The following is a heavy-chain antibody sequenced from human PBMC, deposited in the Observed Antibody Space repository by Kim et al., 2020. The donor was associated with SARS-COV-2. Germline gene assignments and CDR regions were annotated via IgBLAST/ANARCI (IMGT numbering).Heavy chain of an antibody. CDR2: IYIGGNT. Sequence: GGSLRLSCAASGFFVSGTYMSWVRQSARKGLEWVAVIYIGGNTFYADSAKGRFTISRDNSKNTLYLQMSSLRAEDTAVYSCASTGTLGFGAGTYSPPNS. CDR1: GFFVSGTY. V-gene: IGHV3-66*01. J-gene: IGHJ5*01. D-gene: IGHD3-10*01. CDR3: ASTGTLGFGAGTYSPPNS.